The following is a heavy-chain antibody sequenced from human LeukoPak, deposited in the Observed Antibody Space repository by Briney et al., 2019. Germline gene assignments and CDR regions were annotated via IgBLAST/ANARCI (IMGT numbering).Heavy chain of an antibody. CDR3: ARGYGSSWYGVDY. Sequence: SQTLSLTCTVSGGSISSGDYYWSWIRQPPGKGLEWIGYIYYSGSTYYNPSLKSRVTISVDTSKNQFSLKLSSVTAADTAVYYCARGYGSSWYGVDYWGQGTLVTVSS. J-gene: IGHJ4*02. V-gene: IGHV4-30-4*08. CDR2: IYYSGST. CDR1: GGSISSGDYY. D-gene: IGHD6-13*01.